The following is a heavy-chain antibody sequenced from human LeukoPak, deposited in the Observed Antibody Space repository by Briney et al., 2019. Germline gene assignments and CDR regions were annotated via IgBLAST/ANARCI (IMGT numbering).Heavy chain of an antibody. CDR1: GYTFTGYY. CDR2: INPNSGGT. D-gene: IGHD6-13*01. CDR3: ARGYSSSWYVLYYFDY. V-gene: IGHV1-2*02. J-gene: IGHJ4*02. Sequence: ASVKVSCKASGYTFTGYYMHWVRQAPGQGLEWMGWINPNSGGTDYAQKFQGRVTMTRDTSISTAYMELSRLRSDDTAVYYCARGYSSSWYVLYYFDYWGQGTLVTVSS.